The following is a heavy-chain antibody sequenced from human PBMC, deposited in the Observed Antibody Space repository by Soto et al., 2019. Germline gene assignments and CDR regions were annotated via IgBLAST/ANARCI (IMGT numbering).Heavy chain of an antibody. CDR3: ARQDYGMDV. J-gene: IGHJ6*02. V-gene: IGHV4-39*01. Sequence: SETLSLTCAVYGGFVSSGSYYWSWIRQPPGKGLEWIGEMSHSGGTHFNPSLKSRVTISVDTSKNQFSLKLSSVTAADMAVYYCARQDYGMDVWGQGTTVTVSS. CDR1: GGFVSSGSYY. CDR2: MSHSGGT.